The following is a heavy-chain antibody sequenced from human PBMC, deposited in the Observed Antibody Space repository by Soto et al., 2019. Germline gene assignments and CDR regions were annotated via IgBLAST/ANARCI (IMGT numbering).Heavy chain of an antibody. CDR3: ARSMDVTLTVVDRDEYFDS. D-gene: IGHD3-22*01. Sequence: SETLSLTCTVSGGSISSLHWSWIRQPPGNGLEWIGYIHYSGSTNYNPSLESRVTISVDTSKNQFSLKLSSVTAADTAVYYCARSMDVTLTVVDRDEYFDSWGQGTLVTVSS. CDR1: GGSISSLH. J-gene: IGHJ4*02. CDR2: IHYSGST. V-gene: IGHV4-59*01.